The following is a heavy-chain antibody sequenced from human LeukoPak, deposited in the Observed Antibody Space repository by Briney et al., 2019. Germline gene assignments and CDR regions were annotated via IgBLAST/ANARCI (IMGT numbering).Heavy chain of an antibody. Sequence: SETLSLTCTVSGGSFSGYYWSWIRQPPGKGLEYIGYIFYTGTTLYSPSLKTRVTMSVDTSENQLSLKLSSVTAADTAVYYCARHDVVPVIRRGFDFWGQGTLVTVSS. V-gene: IGHV4-59*08. CDR1: GGSFSGYY. J-gene: IGHJ4*02. CDR2: IFYTGTT. D-gene: IGHD2-21*02. CDR3: ARHDVVPVIRRGFDF.